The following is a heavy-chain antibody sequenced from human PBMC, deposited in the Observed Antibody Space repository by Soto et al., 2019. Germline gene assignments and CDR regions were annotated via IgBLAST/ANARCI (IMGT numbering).Heavy chain of an antibody. CDR2: ISGSGGST. CDR1: GFTFSSYA. CDR3: AKCVWFGECYNWFDP. V-gene: IGHV3-23*01. Sequence: GGSLRLSCAASGFTFSSYAMSWVRQAPGKGLEWVSAISGSGGSTYYADSVKGRFTISRDNSKNTLYLQMNSLRAEDTAVYYCAKCVWFGECYNWFDPWGQGTLVTVSS. J-gene: IGHJ5*02. D-gene: IGHD3-10*01.